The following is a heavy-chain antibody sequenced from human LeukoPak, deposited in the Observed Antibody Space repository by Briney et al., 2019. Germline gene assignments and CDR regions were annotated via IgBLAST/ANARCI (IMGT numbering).Heavy chain of an antibody. CDR2: IRFDGSNK. J-gene: IGHJ4*02. CDR3: AKDYYYGSGSPYYVDK. D-gene: IGHD3-10*01. Sequence: GGSLRLSCAASGFAFSRYGMHWVRQAPGKGLEWVAFIRFDGSNKYLADSVKGRFTISRYNSKNTLYLQTNSLRVKDTAVYYCAKDYYYGSGSPYYVDKWGQGTLVTVSS. CDR1: GFAFSRYG. V-gene: IGHV3-30*02.